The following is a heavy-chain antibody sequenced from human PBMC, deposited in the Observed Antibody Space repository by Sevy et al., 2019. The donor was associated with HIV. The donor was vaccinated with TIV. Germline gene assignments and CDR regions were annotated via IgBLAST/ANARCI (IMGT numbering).Heavy chain of an antibody. CDR1: GYTLTELS. V-gene: IGHV1-24*01. CDR3: ATSSTRMTTATPGAFDI. D-gene: IGHD4-17*01. Sequence: ASVKVSCKVSGYTLTELSMHWVRQAPGKGLEWMGGFDPEDGETIYAQKFQGRVTMTEDTSTDTAYMELSSLRSEDTAVYYCATSSTRMTTATPGAFDIWGQRTMVTVSS. J-gene: IGHJ3*02. CDR2: FDPEDGET.